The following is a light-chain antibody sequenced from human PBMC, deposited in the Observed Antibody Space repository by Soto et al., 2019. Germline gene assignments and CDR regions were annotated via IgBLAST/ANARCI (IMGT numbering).Light chain of an antibody. V-gene: IGLV1-44*01. J-gene: IGLJ1*01. CDR3: AAWDDSLNGYV. CDR1: SSNIGSNT. Sequence: QSVLTQPPSASGTPGQRVTISCSGSSSNIGSNTVNWYQQLPGTAPKLLIYSNNQRPSGVPDRFSGSKSGTSASLAISGRQSEDEADYYCAAWDDSLNGYVFGTGTKLTAL. CDR2: SNN.